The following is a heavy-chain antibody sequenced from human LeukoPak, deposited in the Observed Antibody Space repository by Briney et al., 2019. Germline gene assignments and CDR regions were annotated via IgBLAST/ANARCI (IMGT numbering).Heavy chain of an antibody. Sequence: NSGGSLRLSCAASGFTFNNAWMSWVRQAPGKGLEWVGRIKSKTNDETTDYAAPVKGRFTISRDDSRNTLYLQMNSLKTEDTAVYYCTAGTGYSDHDYWGQGTPVTVSS. CDR1: GFTFNNAW. CDR2: IKSKTNDETT. V-gene: IGHV3-15*01. D-gene: IGHD5-12*01. CDR3: TAGTGYSDHDY. J-gene: IGHJ4*02.